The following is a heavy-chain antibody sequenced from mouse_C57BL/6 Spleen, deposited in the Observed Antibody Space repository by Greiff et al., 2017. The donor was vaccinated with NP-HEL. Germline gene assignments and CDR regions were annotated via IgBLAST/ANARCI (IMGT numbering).Heavy chain of an antibody. CDR1: GYTFTSYW. J-gene: IGHJ4*01. D-gene: IGHD2-2*01. CDR2: INPSNGGT. CDR3: ARCLLYGYDGYYYAMDY. V-gene: IGHV1-53*01. Sequence: QVQLQQPGTELVKPGASVKLSCKASGYTFTSYWMHWVKQRPGQGLEWIGNINPSNGGTNYNEKFKSKATLTVDKSSSTAYMQISSLTSEDSAVYYCARCLLYGYDGYYYAMDYWGQGTSVTVSS.